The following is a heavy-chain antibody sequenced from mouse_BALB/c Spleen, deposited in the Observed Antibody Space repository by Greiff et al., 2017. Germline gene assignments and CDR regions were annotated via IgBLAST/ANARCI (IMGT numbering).Heavy chain of an antibody. CDR3: ARRSRYDGDYYAMDY. Sequence: EVKVVESGGGLVQPGGSLRLSCATSGFTFTDYYMSWVRQPPGKALEWLGFIRNKANGYTTEYSASVKGRFTISRDNSQSTLYLQMNTLRAEDSATYYCARRSRYDGDYYAMDYWGQGTSVTVSS. D-gene: IGHD2-14*01. V-gene: IGHV7-3*02. J-gene: IGHJ4*01. CDR1: GFTFTDYY. CDR2: IRNKANGYTT.